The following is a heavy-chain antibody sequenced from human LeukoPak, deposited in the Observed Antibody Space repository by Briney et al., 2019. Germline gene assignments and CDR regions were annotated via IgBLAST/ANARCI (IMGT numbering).Heavy chain of an antibody. CDR3: ARAPTYYYDSSGLENWFDP. D-gene: IGHD3-22*01. CDR2: IYYSGST. Sequence: SETLSLNCTVSGGYISCYYWSWIRQPPGKGLEWIWYIYYSGSTNYNPSLKSRVTISVDTSKNQFSLKLSSLTAADTAVYYCARAPTYYYDSSGLENWFDPWGQGTLVTVSS. V-gene: IGHV4-59*01. CDR1: GGYISCYY. J-gene: IGHJ5*02.